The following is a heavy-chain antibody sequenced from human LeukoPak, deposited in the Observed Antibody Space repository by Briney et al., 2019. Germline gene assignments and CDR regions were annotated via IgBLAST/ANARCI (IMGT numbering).Heavy chain of an antibody. D-gene: IGHD3-16*01. CDR1: GFPFVAYA. CDR2: ISSDTTNK. V-gene: IGHV3-30*10. J-gene: IGHJ4*02. CDR3: ARLAAASPGY. Sequence: GGSLRLSCATSGFPFVAYALHWVRQAPGKGLEWVAVISSDTTNKYYMDSVKGRFTISRDNSKNTLYLQMDSLRLEDTAVYYCARLAAASPGYWGQGTLVTISS.